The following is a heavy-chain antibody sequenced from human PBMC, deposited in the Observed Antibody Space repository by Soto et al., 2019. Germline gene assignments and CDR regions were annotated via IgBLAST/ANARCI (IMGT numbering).Heavy chain of an antibody. CDR3: ARVLFIYGYGDHRDLLSFPSRRSSDL. CDR1: GLIPSAYC. Sequence: LRCAGSGLIPSAYCKSWSRQPPGKRLEWVSYISSSGSTIYYADSVKGRFTISRDNAKNSLYLQMNSLRAEETAVYYCARVLFIYGYGDHRDLLSFPSRRSSDL. V-gene: IGHV3-11*01. J-gene: IGHJ2*01. CDR2: ISSSGSTI. D-gene: IGHD5-18*01.